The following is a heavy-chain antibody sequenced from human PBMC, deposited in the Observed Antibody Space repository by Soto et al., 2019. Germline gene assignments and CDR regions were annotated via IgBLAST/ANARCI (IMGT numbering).Heavy chain of an antibody. Sequence: PGGSLRLSCAASGFTFSSYAMSWVRQAPGKGLEWVANIKQDGSEKYYVDSVKGRFTISRDNAKNSLYLQMNSLRAEDTAVYYCARDIWFDYYYGMDVWGQGTTVTVSS. CDR1: GFTFSSYA. J-gene: IGHJ6*02. CDR2: IKQDGSEK. V-gene: IGHV3-7*01. CDR3: ARDIWFDYYYGMDV. D-gene: IGHD3-10*01.